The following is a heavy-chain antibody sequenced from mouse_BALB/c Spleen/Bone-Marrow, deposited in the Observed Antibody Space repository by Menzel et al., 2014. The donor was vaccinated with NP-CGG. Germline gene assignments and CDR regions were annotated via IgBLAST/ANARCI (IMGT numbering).Heavy chain of an antibody. Sequence: VQLVESGPELVKPGALVKISCKASGFTFRSYDINWVKQRPGQGLEWIGWIYPGDGSTKYNEKFKGKATLTADKSSSTAYMQLSSLTSDNSAVYFCARSGDSSGYGLAYWGQGTLVTVSA. CDR2: IYPGDGST. V-gene: IGHV1S56*01. CDR1: GFTFRSYD. D-gene: IGHD3-2*01. J-gene: IGHJ3*01. CDR3: ARSGDSSGYGLAY.